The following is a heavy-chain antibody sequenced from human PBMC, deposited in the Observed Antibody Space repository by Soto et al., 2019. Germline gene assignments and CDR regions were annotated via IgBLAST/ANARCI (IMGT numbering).Heavy chain of an antibody. J-gene: IGHJ4*02. Sequence: SETLSLTCTVSGGSISSYYWSWIRQPPGKGLEWIGYISHSGSTNYNPSLKSRVTMPVDTSKNQFSLKLSSVTAADTAVYYCARALKVYYESSGYYQLFDSWGQGTLVTVSS. CDR1: GGSISSYY. CDR3: ARALKVYYESSGYYQLFDS. D-gene: IGHD3-22*01. CDR2: ISHSGST. V-gene: IGHV4-59*01.